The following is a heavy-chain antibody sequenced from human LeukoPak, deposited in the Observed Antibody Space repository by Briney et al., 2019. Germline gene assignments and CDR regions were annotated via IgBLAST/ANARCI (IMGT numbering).Heavy chain of an antibody. CDR2: ISYDGSNK. V-gene: IGHV3-30*04. D-gene: IGHD3-22*01. CDR3: ARVEGYDSSVYYFDY. Sequence: GGSLRLSCAASGFTFSSYAMHWVRQAPGKGLEWVAVISYDGSNKYYADSVKGRFTISRDNSMNTLYLQMNSLRAEDTAVYYCARVEGYDSSVYYFDYWGQGTLVTVSS. CDR1: GFTFSSYA. J-gene: IGHJ4*02.